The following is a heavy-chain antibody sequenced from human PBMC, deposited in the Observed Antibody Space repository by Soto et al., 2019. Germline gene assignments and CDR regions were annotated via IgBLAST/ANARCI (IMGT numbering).Heavy chain of an antibody. V-gene: IGHV4-38-2*02. CDR2: IYHGGTT. CDR3: AGVHVMVVAGSTFDY. CDR1: VYSIISGSY. J-gene: IGHJ4*01. D-gene: IGHD6-19*01. Sequence: SETLSLTCTVSVYSIISGSYCAWIRQPPGKGPEWIANIYHGGTTFYNPSLKSRITISVDTSNNQFSLKLTSVTTADTAVYYCAGVHVMVVAGSTFDYWGHGTLVTVSS.